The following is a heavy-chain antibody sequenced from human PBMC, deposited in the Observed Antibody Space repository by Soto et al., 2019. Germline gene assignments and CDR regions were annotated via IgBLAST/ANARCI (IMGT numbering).Heavy chain of an antibody. CDR2: MYYRGTT. Sequence: SETLSLTCSVSGSSISIYYWNWIRQTPGEGLEWIGYMYYRGTTKYNPSLKSRVTISVDTSKNQVSLKLSSVTAADTAVYYCARGYYDGRHGLDVWGQGTTVTVSS. CDR1: GSSISIYY. CDR3: ARGYYDGRHGLDV. V-gene: IGHV4-59*01. J-gene: IGHJ6*02. D-gene: IGHD3-3*01.